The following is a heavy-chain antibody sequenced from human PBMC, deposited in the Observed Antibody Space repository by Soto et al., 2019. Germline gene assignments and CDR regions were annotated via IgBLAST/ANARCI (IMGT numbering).Heavy chain of an antibody. CDR3: VKTGEGFLGDSLSFDP. J-gene: IGHJ5*02. CDR1: GYDFSAYW. D-gene: IGHD3-10*01. V-gene: IGHV5-10-1*01. Sequence: GESLKISGEASGYDFSAYWIYWVRQLPGKGLECMGRIDPSDSNTHYSPAFQGHVTFSVDKSINTAYLQWSSLEASDTAMYYCVKTGEGFLGDSLSFDPGGQGSMVTFYS. CDR2: IDPSDSNT.